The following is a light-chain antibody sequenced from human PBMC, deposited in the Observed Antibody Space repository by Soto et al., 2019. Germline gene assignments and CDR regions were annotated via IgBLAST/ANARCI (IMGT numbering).Light chain of an antibody. CDR2: DAS. V-gene: IGKV1-33*01. CDR3: QQYDNLPPFT. CDR1: QDISNF. Sequence: DIQMTQSPSSLSASVGDRVTITCQASQDISNFLNWYQQKPGTAPKLLIYDASNLETGVPSRFSGSGSGTDFTFAISSLQPEDIATYYCQQYDNLPPFTFGPGTKVDMK. J-gene: IGKJ3*01.